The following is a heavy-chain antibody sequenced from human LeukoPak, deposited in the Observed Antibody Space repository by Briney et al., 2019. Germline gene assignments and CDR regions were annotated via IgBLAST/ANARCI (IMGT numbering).Heavy chain of an antibody. V-gene: IGHV1-8*03. CDR1: GYTFTSYD. D-gene: IGHD2-2*02. Sequence: ASVKVSCKASGYTFTSYDINWVRQATGQKLEWMGWMNPNSGNTGYAQKFQGRVTITRNTSISTAYMELSSLRSEDTAVYYCARAPSVRAYCSSTSCYTTFDYWGQGTLVTVSS. CDR3: ARAPSVRAYCSSTSCYTTFDY. J-gene: IGHJ4*02. CDR2: MNPNSGNT.